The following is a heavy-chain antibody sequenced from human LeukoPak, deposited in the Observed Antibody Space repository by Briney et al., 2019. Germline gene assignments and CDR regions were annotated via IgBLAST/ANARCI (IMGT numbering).Heavy chain of an antibody. J-gene: IGHJ6*04. CDR3: AELGMIGGV. Sequence: GGSLRLSCAASGFTVSSYEMNWVRQAPGKGLEWVSYISSSGSTIYYADSVKGRFTISRDNAKNSLYLQMNSLRAEDTAVYYCAELGMIGGVWGKGTTVTISS. V-gene: IGHV3-48*03. CDR2: ISSSGSTI. D-gene: IGHD3-10*02. CDR1: GFTVSSYE.